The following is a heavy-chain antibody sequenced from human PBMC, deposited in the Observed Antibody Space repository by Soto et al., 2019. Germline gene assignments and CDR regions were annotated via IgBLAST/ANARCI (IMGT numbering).Heavy chain of an antibody. CDR3: ARHVRGGGDCYKPYNWFDP. CDR2: IYYSGST. Sequence: SETLSLTCTVSGGSISSSSYYWGWIRQPPGKGLEWIGSIYYSGSTYYNPSLKSRVTISVDTSKNQFSLKLSSVTAADTAVYYCARHVRGGGDCYKPYNWFDPWGQGTLVTVSS. V-gene: IGHV4-39*01. J-gene: IGHJ5*02. D-gene: IGHD2-21*02. CDR1: GGSISSSSYY.